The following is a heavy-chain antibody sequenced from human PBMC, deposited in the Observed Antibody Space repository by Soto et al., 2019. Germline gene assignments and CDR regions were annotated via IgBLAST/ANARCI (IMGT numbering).Heavy chain of an antibody. CDR1: GFTFSSSG. CDR2: ISYDGSNK. J-gene: IGHJ4*02. CDR3: AKYFHSWNYFDY. D-gene: IGHD1-20*01. Sequence: AGGSLRVSYAASGFTFSSSGMHWVRQAPGKGLEWVAVISYDGSNKFYADSVKGRFTISRDNFRNTLYLQMNSLRAEDTAVYYCAKYFHSWNYFDYWGQGTLVTVSS. V-gene: IGHV3-30*18.